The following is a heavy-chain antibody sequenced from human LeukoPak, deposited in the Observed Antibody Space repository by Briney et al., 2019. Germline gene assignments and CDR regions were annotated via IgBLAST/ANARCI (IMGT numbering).Heavy chain of an antibody. Sequence: GGSLRLSCAASGFAFSSYWMSWVRQAPGKGLEWVANIKQDGSEKYYVDSVKGRFTISRDNAKNSLYLQMNSLRAEDTAVYYCARDPPYYYDSSGFWGQGTLVTVSS. CDR2: IKQDGSEK. J-gene: IGHJ4*02. CDR3: ARDPPYYYDSSGF. V-gene: IGHV3-7*01. D-gene: IGHD3-22*01. CDR1: GFAFSSYW.